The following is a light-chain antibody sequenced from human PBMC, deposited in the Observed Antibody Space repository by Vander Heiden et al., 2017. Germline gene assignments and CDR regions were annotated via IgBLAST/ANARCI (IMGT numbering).Light chain of an antibody. CDR2: ETN. Sequence: NFMLTQPHSVSESPGKTVTISCICSSGSIASNYVQWYQQRPGSSPTPVIYETNQRPSGVPDRFSGSIDSSSNSASLTISGLKTEDEDDYYCQSYDSNNRGVLFGGGTKLTVL. CDR1: SGSIASNY. CDR3: QSYDSNNRGVL. J-gene: IGLJ2*01. V-gene: IGLV6-57*01.